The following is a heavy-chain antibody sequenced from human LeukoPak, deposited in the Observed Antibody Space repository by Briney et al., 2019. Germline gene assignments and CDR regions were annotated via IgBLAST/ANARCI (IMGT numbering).Heavy chain of an antibody. D-gene: IGHD5-24*01. CDR1: LFTFNSYA. V-gene: IGHV3-23*01. J-gene: IGHJ4*02. CDR3: AKPQRWRQLGVAFDY. CDR2: ISGSGGST. Sequence: GGSLRLSCAPSLFTFNSYAMSWVRQAPGKGLEWVSAISGSGGSTYYADAVKGRFTISRDNSKNTLYLQMNSRRAEETAVYYCAKPQRWRQLGVAFDYWGQGTLVTVSS.